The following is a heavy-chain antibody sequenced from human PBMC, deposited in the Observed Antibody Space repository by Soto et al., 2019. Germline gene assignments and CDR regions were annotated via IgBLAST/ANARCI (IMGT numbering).Heavy chain of an antibody. J-gene: IGHJ4*02. CDR3: ARGRGSTGYLGREHYFDY. D-gene: IGHD2-2*01. V-gene: IGHV3-66*01. Sequence: EVQVVESGGGLGQPGGSLRLSCAASGFSVTKNYMNWVRQAPGKGLEWVSIIDIGGNTYYADSVKDRFTISRDNSRNTLYLHMDSLRAEDTAVYYCARGRGSTGYLGREHYFDYWGQGTLVTVSP. CDR2: IDIGGNT. CDR1: GFSVTKNY.